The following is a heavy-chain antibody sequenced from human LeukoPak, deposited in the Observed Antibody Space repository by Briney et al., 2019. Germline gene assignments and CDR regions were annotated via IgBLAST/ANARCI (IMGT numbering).Heavy chain of an antibody. J-gene: IGHJ6*02. D-gene: IGHD2-2*01. CDR3: ARYPPYCSSTSCFYYYYGMDV. Sequence: GGSLRLSCAASGFTFSSFWLTWVRQAPGKGLEWVANIERDGSKKTYVDSVKGRFTISRDNAKNSLYLQMSSLRAEDTAVYYCARYPPYCSSTSCFYYYYGMDVWGQGTTVTVSS. V-gene: IGHV3-7*01. CDR2: IERDGSKK. CDR1: GFTFSSFW.